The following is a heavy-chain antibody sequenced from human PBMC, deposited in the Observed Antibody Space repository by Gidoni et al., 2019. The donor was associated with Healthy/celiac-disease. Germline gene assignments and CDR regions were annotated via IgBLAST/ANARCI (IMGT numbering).Heavy chain of an antibody. CDR3: ARSPAYVDDYYYGMDV. D-gene: IGHD3-9*01. CDR2: IYHSGST. CDR1: GGAIRSGGYS. Sequence: QLQLQESGSGLVKPSQTLSITCAVSGGAIRSGGYSWSWIRQPPGKGLEWIGYIYHSGSTYYNPSLKSRVTISVDRSKNQFSLKLSSVTAADTAVYYCARSPAYVDDYYYGMDVWGKGTTVTVSS. V-gene: IGHV4-30-2*01. J-gene: IGHJ6*04.